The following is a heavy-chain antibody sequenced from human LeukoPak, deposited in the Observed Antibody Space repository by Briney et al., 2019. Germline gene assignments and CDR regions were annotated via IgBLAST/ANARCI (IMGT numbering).Heavy chain of an antibody. CDR3: ARGVAGRLGIHFDY. J-gene: IGHJ4*02. V-gene: IGHV3-21*01. Sequence: PGGSLRLSCAASGFTFSSFEMNWVRQAPGKGLEWVSSISSSSSYIYYADSVKGRFTISRDNAKNSLYLQMNSLRAEDTAVYYCARGVAGRLGIHFDYWGQGTLVTVSS. CDR2: ISSSSSYI. D-gene: IGHD6-19*01. CDR1: GFTFSSFE.